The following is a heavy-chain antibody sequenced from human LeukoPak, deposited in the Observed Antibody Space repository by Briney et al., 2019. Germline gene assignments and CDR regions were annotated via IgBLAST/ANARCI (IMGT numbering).Heavy chain of an antibody. CDR2: IYYSGST. Sequence: SETLSLTCTVSSDSINNNNYYWGWIRQPPGKGLEWIGSIYYSGSTYYNPSLKSRVTISVDTSKNQFSLKLSSVTAADTAVYYCARHKGLQYPNYFDYWGQGTLVTVSS. CDR3: ARHKGLQYPNYFDY. J-gene: IGHJ4*02. CDR1: SDSINNNNYY. D-gene: IGHD4-11*01. V-gene: IGHV4-39*01.